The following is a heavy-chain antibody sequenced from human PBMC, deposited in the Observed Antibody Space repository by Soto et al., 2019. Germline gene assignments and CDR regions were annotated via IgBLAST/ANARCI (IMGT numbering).Heavy chain of an antibody. Sequence: QVQLQESGPGLVKPSETLSLTCTVSGGSINNHYWSWIRQPPGKGLEWLGYVYYNGITNYNPSLKSRDTMSADTSKTQLSLNLTSMTAADTAIYYCTRANWYSEYWGQGTLVTVSS. J-gene: IGHJ4*02. CDR2: VYYNGIT. D-gene: IGHD7-27*01. V-gene: IGHV4-59*11. CDR3: TRANWYSEY. CDR1: GGSINNHY.